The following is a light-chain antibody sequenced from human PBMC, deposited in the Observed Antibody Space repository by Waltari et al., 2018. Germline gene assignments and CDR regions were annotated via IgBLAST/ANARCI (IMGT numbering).Light chain of an antibody. CDR2: KAF. V-gene: IGKV1-5*03. Sequence: DIQMTQSTSTLSASVGDRGTITCRASQSISSWLAWYQQKPGKAPKLLIYKAFSLESGVPSRFSGSGSGTEFTLTISSLQPDDFATYYCQQYNSYPRTFGQGTKLEIK. CDR1: QSISSW. CDR3: QQYNSYPRT. J-gene: IGKJ2*01.